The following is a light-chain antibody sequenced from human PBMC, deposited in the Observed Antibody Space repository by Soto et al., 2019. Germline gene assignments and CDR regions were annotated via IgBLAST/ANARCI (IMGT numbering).Light chain of an antibody. Sequence: QSALTQPASVSGSPGQSITISCTGTSSDIGGYKYVSWYQQNPGKAPKPMIYEVNNRPSGVSNRFSGSKSGNTASLTISGLQAEDEADYYCSAFTSSSTWVFGGGTQLTVL. V-gene: IGLV2-14*01. J-gene: IGLJ3*02. CDR2: EVN. CDR3: SAFTSSSTWV. CDR1: SSDIGGYKY.